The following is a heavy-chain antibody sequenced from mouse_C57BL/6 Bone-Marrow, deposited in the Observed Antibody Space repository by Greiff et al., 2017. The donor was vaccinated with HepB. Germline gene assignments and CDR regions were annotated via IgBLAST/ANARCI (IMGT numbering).Heavy chain of an antibody. V-gene: IGHV5-4*01. Sequence: VQLKESGGGLVKPGGSLKLSCAASGFTFSSYAMSWVRQTPEKRLEWVATISDGGSYTYYPDNVKGRFTISRDNAKNNLYLQMSHLKSEDTAMYYCARGGYYGYWGQGTTLTVSS. CDR1: GFTFSSYA. CDR2: ISDGGSYT. J-gene: IGHJ2*01. D-gene: IGHD2-3*01. CDR3: ARGGYYGY.